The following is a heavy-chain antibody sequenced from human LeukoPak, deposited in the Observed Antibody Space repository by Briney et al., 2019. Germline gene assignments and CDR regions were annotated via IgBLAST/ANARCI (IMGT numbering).Heavy chain of an antibody. CDR1: GGSFSGYY. J-gene: IGHJ4*02. CDR3: ASGRAAAGVSGADY. CDR2: INHSGST. Sequence: SETLSLTCAVYGGSFSGYYWSWLRQPPGKGLEWIGEINHSGSTNYNPSLTSRVTISVDTSKNQFSLKLSSVTAADTAVYYCASGRAAAGVSGADYWGQGTLVTVSS. D-gene: IGHD6-13*01. V-gene: IGHV4-34*01.